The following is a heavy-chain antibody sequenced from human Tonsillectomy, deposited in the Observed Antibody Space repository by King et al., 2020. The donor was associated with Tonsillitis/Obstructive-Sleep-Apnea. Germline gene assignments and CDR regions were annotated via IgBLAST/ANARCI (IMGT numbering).Heavy chain of an antibody. D-gene: IGHD6-19*01. CDR2: IYPGDSDT. CDR1: GYSFTRYW. Sequence: QLVQSGAEVKKPGESLKISCKGSGYSFTRYWIGWVRQMPGKGLECMGIIYPGDSDTRYSPSFQGQVTISADKSISTAYLQWSSLKASDIAMYYCARTVAGDRYAFDIWGQGTMVTVSS. V-gene: IGHV5-51*01. J-gene: IGHJ3*02. CDR3: ARTVAGDRYAFDI.